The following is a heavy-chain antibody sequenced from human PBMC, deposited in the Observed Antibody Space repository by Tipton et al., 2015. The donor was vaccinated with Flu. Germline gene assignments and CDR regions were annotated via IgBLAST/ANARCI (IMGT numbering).Heavy chain of an antibody. CDR1: GFTFGDYA. J-gene: IGHJ6*03. CDR2: IKQDGSVK. CDR3: ARAMDV. Sequence: SLRLSCTTSGFTFGDYALNWVRQAPGKGLEWVANIKQDGSVKYYVDSVKGRFTISRDNAKNSLYLQMNSLRAEDTAVYYCARAMDVWGKGTTVTVSS. V-gene: IGHV3-7*03.